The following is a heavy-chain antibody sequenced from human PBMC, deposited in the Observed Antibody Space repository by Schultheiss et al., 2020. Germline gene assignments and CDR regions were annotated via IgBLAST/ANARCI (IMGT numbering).Heavy chain of an antibody. CDR1: GFSLSTSGLG. CDR3: ARSSYYYDSRGFDAFDI. D-gene: IGHD3-22*01. CDR2: IYWNDDK. J-gene: IGHJ3*02. V-gene: IGHV2-5*01. Sequence: SGPTLVKPTQTLTLTCTFSGFSLSTSGLGVGWIRQPPGKALEWLALIYWNDDKRYSPSLKSRLTITKDTSKNQVVLTMTNMDPVDTATYYCARSSYYYDSRGFDAFDIWGQGMMVTVSS.